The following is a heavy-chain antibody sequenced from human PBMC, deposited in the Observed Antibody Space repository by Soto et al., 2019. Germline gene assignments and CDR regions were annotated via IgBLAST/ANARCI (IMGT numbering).Heavy chain of an antibody. J-gene: IGHJ2*01. CDR3: AGEIMPLTNDWYFDL. CDR2: IFYSGST. Sequence: QVQLQESGPGLVKPSETLSLTCTVSGGSISGGVHSWSWIRQPPGKGLEWIGHIFYSGSTYYNPSLKSRLTISVDTSKNQFSLRLSSVTAADTAVYYCAGEIMPLTNDWYFDLWGRGTLVTVSS. CDR1: GGSISGGVHS. D-gene: IGHD2-8*01. V-gene: IGHV4-30-4*01.